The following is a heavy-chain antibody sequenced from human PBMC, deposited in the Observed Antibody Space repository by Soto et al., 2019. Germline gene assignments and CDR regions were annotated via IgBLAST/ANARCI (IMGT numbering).Heavy chain of an antibody. D-gene: IGHD4-17*01. J-gene: IGHJ4*02. V-gene: IGHV1-69*13. CDR2: IIPIFGTA. CDR3: KTMNGKTTQKSYFDY. CDR1: GGTFSSYA. Sequence: SVKVSCKASGGTFSSYAIIWVRQAPGQGLEWMGGIIPIFGTANYAQKFQGRVTITADESTSTAYMELSSLRAEDTAVYYCKTMNGKTTQKSYFDYWGQGTLVTVS.